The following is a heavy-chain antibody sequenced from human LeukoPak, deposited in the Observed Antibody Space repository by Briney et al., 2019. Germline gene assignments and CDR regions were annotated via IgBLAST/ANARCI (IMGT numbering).Heavy chain of an antibody. CDR2: ISSSSSYI. CDR1: GFTFSSYS. CDR3: AKAPVTTCSGAYCYPFDY. J-gene: IGHJ4*02. V-gene: IGHV3-21*04. D-gene: IGHD2-21*01. Sequence: GGSLRLSCAASGFTFSSYSMNWVRQAPGKGLEWVSSISSSSSYIYYADSVKGRFTISRDNAKNSLYLQMNSLRAEDTAVYYCAKAPVTTCSGAYCYPFDYWGQGTLVTVSS.